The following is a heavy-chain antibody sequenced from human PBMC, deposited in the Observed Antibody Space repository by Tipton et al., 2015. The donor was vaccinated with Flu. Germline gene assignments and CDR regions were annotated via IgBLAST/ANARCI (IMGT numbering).Heavy chain of an antibody. CDR1: KFTFSSSW. V-gene: IGHV3-7*01. Sequence: GSLRLSCAASKFTFSSSWMNWLRQTPGKGLEWVANIKPDGSEKYYVDSVKGRFTISRDNAKNSLYLQMNSLRDEDTAVYYCGRGIGNGDSPYNWFGPWGQGTLVTVSS. D-gene: IGHD4-17*01. CDR3: GRGIGNGDSPYNWFGP. CDR2: IKPDGSEK. J-gene: IGHJ5*02.